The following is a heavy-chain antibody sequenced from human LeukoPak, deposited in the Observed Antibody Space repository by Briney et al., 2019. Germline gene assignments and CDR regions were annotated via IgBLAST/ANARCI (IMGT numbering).Heavy chain of an antibody. Sequence: SVKVSCKASGYTFTGYYMHWVRQAPGQGLEWMGRIHPNCGGTHYAQKLQGSVTMTRDTSISTAYMDVSRQRSHDTCVAYCARSLGWLLFDGFDPCGQGTLFTVSS. CDR3: ARSLGWLLFDGFDP. CDR1: GYTFTGYY. V-gene: IGHV1-2*05. CDR2: IHPNCGGT. D-gene: IGHD3-3*01. J-gene: IGHJ5*02.